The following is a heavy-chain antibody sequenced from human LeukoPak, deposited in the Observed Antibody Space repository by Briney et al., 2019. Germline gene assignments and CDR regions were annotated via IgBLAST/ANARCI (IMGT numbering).Heavy chain of an antibody. CDR1: GGTFSSYA. CDR2: IIRIFGIA. D-gene: IGHD3-3*01. V-gene: IGHV1-69*13. J-gene: IGHJ6*02. Sequence: ASVKVSCKPSGGTFSSYAISWVRQAPGQGLEWMGGIIRIFGIANYAQKFQGRVTITADESTSTAYMELSSLRSEDTAVYYCARGLRFLTHLLSADYYYGMDVWGQGTTVTVSS. CDR3: ARGLRFLTHLLSADYYYGMDV.